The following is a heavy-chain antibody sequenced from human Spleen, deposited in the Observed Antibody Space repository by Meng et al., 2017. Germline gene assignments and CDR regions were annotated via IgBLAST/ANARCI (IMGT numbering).Heavy chain of an antibody. CDR2: ISSSSSYI. V-gene: IGHV3-21*01. J-gene: IGHJ4*02. CDR3: ARVVSGWPRGDYYFDY. Sequence: GRLVESGGGLVQAGWSLSVSCAASGFTFSWYSMNWVRQAPGKGLEWVSSISSSSSYIYYADSVKGRFTISRDNAKNSLYLQMNSLRAEDTAVYYCARVVSGWPRGDYYFDYWGQGTLVTVSS. CDR1: GFTFSWYS. D-gene: IGHD6-19*01.